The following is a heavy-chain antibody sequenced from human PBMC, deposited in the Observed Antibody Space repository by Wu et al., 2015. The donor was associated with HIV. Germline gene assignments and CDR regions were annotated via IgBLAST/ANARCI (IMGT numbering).Heavy chain of an antibody. CDR1: GYTFTNYY. J-gene: IGHJ4*02. Sequence: QVQLVQSAAEVKKPGTSVTLSCETFGYTFTNYYIHWVRQAPGQGLEWMGRIIPSFGRANYAQEFQGRVTITADGSTRAVFMELSSLRSEDSALYFCAKERQRDYPFVTGLPENYFDNWGQGTRVTVS. CDR2: IIPSFGRA. D-gene: IGHD2-21*02. V-gene: IGHV1-69*18. CDR3: AKERQRDYPFVTGLPENYFDN.